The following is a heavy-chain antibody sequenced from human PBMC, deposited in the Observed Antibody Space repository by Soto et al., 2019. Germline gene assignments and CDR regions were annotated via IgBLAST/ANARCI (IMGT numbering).Heavy chain of an antibody. CDR2: ININRGDV. V-gene: IGHV1-18*01. CDR1: GHSSTHNG. Sequence: ASVKVSFKASGHSSTHNGISWVRRAPGQGLEWMGWININRGDVNHAPKFQGRVTLTTDTSTTTAYMELRGLRLDDTAVYFCATDDMNRGRFDFWGHGTLVTVSS. J-gene: IGHJ4*01. CDR3: ATDDMNRGRFDF.